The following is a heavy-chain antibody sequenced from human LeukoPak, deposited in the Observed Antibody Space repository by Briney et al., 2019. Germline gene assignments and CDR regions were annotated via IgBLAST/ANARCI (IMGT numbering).Heavy chain of an antibody. J-gene: IGHJ6*02. D-gene: IGHD2-2*01. V-gene: IGHV1-24*01. Sequence: ASVKVSCKVSGYTLTELSMHWVRQAPGKGLEGRGGFVLEDGETIYAQKFQGRVTMTEDTSTDTAYMELSSLRSEDTAVYYCATVSSAAMGWYYYYGMDVWGQGTTVTVSS. CDR3: ATVSSAAMGWYYYYGMDV. CDR1: GYTLTELS. CDR2: FVLEDGET.